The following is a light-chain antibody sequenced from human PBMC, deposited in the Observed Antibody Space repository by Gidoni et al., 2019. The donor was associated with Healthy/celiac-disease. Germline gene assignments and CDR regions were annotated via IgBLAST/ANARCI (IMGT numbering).Light chain of an antibody. CDR3: QQYGSSPVT. CDR1: QSLSSSY. V-gene: IGKV3-20*01. J-gene: IGKJ2*01. Sequence: EIVLTQSPGTLSLSPGERATLSCRASQSLSSSYLAWYQQKPDQAPRLLIYGASSRATGIPDSFSGSGSGTDFTLTISRLEPEDFAVYYCQQYGSSPVTFGQGTKLEIK. CDR2: GAS.